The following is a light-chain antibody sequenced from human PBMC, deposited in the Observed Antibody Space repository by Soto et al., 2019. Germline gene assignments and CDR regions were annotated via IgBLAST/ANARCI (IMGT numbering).Light chain of an antibody. V-gene: IGLV2-14*03. CDR1: SSDVGGYNC. CDR2: DVN. J-gene: IGLJ2*01. Sequence: QSALTQPASVSGAPGQSITISCTGTSSDVGGYNCVSWYQQHPGKAPKLMIYDVNNRPSGLSNRFSGSKSGNTASLTISGLQAEDEADYYCSSCTSSITVAFGGGTKLTVL. CDR3: SSCTSSITVA.